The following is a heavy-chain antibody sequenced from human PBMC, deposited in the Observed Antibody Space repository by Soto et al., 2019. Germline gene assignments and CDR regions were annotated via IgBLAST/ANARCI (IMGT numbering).Heavy chain of an antibody. D-gene: IGHD2-8*02. CDR1: GASLSSGSYY. Sequence: SETLSLTCTVSGASLSSGSYYWSRIRQPPGKGLEWIGYFYYTGTTKYDPSLESRVTISADTSKNQFSLNLTSVTAADTAVYYCARISYWVKDYWGQGALVTVSS. CDR3: ARISYWVKDY. J-gene: IGHJ4*02. V-gene: IGHV4-61*01. CDR2: FYYTGTT.